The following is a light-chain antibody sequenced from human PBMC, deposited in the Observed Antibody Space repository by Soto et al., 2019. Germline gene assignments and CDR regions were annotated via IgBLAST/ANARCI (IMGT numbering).Light chain of an antibody. J-gene: IGKJ5*01. CDR1: QSVSSSY. Sequence: DIVLTQSPGTLSLSPGERATLSCRASQSVSSSYLAWYQQKPGQAPRLLIYGASSRATGIPDRFSGSGSGTDFTLTISRLEPEDFAVYYCQQYGSSPPQITFGQGTRLEI. CDR2: GAS. CDR3: QQYGSSPPQIT. V-gene: IGKV3-20*01.